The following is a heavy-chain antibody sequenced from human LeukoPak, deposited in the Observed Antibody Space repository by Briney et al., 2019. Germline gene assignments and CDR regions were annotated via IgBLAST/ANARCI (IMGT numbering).Heavy chain of an antibody. CDR1: GFTFSSYW. Sequence: GGSLRLSCAASGFTFSSYWMSWVRQAPGKGLEWVANIKQDGSEKYYVDSVKGRFTISRDNAKNSLYLQMNSLRAEDTAVYYLARVNDEMATIIPGDAFDNWGQGTMVTVSS. D-gene: IGHD5-24*01. CDR2: IKQDGSEK. J-gene: IGHJ3*02. V-gene: IGHV3-7*01. CDR3: ARVNDEMATIIPGDAFDN.